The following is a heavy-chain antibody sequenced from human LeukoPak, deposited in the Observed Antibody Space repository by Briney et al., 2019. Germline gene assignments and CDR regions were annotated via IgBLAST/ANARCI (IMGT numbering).Heavy chain of an antibody. D-gene: IGHD3-16*01. CDR3: ARFGQNLDY. Sequence: QTGGSLRLSCAASGFTFTYYAMNWVRQAPGKGLEWVSAISGSGSDRSTYYADSVKGRFSISRDNSKNTLYLQMNSVRAEDTAVYYCARFGQNLDYWGRGTLVTVSS. J-gene: IGHJ4*02. CDR1: GFTFTYYA. CDR2: ISGSGSDRST. V-gene: IGHV3-23*01.